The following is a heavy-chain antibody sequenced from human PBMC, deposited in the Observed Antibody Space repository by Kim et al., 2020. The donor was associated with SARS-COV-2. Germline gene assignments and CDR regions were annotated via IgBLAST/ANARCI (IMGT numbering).Heavy chain of an antibody. J-gene: IGHJ4*02. CDR3: ARDRVVTAIFDY. Sequence: YYNPSLKSRVTISVDTSKNQFSLKLSSVTAADTAVYYCARDRVVTAIFDYWGQGTLVTVSS. V-gene: IGHV4-31*02. D-gene: IGHD2-21*02.